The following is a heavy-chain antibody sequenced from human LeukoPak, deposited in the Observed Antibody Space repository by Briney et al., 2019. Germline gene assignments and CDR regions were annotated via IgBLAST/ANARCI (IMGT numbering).Heavy chain of an antibody. D-gene: IGHD4-17*01. Sequence: ASVKVSCKASGGTFSSYAISWVRQAPGQGLEWMGGIIPIFGTANYAQKFQGRVTITTDESTSTAYMGLSSLRSEDTAVHYCARNTVTNNFDYWGQGTLVTVSS. CDR2: IIPIFGTA. V-gene: IGHV1-69*05. J-gene: IGHJ4*02. CDR3: ARNTVTNNFDY. CDR1: GGTFSSYA.